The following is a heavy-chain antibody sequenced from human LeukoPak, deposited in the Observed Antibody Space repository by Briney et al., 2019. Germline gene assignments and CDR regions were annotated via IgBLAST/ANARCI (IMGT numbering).Heavy chain of an antibody. CDR3: AKSDTAMVTCYYYMDV. CDR1: GFNFSSYG. V-gene: IGHV3-33*06. J-gene: IGHJ6*03. Sequence: GRSLRLSCAASGFNFSSYGMHWVRQAPGKGLAWVAVIWYDGSNKYNADSVKGRFTISRDNSKNRLYLQRNSRRAEDTALYYCAKSDTAMVTCYYYMDVWGKGTSVTVSS. CDR2: IWYDGSNK. D-gene: IGHD5-18*01.